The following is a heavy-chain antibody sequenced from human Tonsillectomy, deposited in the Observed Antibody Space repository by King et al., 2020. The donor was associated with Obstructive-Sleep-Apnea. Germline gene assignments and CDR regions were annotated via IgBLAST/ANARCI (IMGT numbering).Heavy chain of an antibody. Sequence: VQLQESGPGLVKPSQTLSLTCTVSGDSISSGNYYWSWIRQHPGKGLEWIGYIDYSGNTYYNPSLKSRVTISVDTSKNQFSLKVNSVTAADTAVYYCARDTGYDRSAYYSPFGYWGQGTLVTVSS. J-gene: IGHJ4*02. CDR2: IDYSGNT. V-gene: IGHV4-31*03. CDR3: ARDTGYDRSAYYSPFGY. CDR1: GDSISSGNYY. D-gene: IGHD3-22*01.